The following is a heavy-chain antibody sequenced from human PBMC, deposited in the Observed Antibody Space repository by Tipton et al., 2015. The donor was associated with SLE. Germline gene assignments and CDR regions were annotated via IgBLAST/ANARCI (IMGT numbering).Heavy chain of an antibody. D-gene: IGHD3-10*01. J-gene: IGHJ2*01. V-gene: IGHV4-34*01. Sequence: TLSLTCAVSGGSFNGYSWSWVRQSPGKGLEWIGEISHSRTTNYNPSLKSRVSMSLDTSTNQFSLRLSSVPAADTAVYYCASPGGGITMVRGVRYFDLWGRGTLVTVSS. CDR3: ASPGGGITMVRGVRYFDL. CDR2: ISHSRTT. CDR1: GGSFNGYS.